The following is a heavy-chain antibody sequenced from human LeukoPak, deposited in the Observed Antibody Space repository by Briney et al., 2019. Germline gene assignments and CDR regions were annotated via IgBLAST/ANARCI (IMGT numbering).Heavy chain of an antibody. V-gene: IGHV1-24*01. J-gene: IGHJ6*02. CDR3: ATGPSMVRGPKGIYYYYGMDV. D-gene: IGHD3-10*01. Sequence: GASVKVSCKASGYTFTGYYMHWVRQAPGKGLEWMGGFDPEDGETIYAQKFQGRVTMTEDTSTDTAYMELSSLRSEDTAVYYCATGPSMVRGPKGIYYYYGMDVWGQGTTVTVSS. CDR2: FDPEDGET. CDR1: GYTFTGYY.